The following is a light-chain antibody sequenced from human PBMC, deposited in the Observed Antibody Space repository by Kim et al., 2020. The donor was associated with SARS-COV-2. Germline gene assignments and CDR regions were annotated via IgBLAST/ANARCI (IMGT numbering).Light chain of an antibody. V-gene: IGKV3-20*01. Sequence: SPGEKATPSSRARHSVRGNYLAWYQQNPGQAPRLLTYTAPSRPPGIPDRFSGSGSGTSFPLTTSRLEPEDFAVYYCQQYGDPARTFGQGTRVDIK. CDR1: HSVRGNY. J-gene: IGKJ1*01. CDR3: QQYGDPART. CDR2: TAP.